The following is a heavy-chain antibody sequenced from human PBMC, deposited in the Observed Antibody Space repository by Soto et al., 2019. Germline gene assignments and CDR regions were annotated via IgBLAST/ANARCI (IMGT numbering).Heavy chain of an antibody. J-gene: IGHJ6*02. CDR2: IYYSGST. D-gene: IGHD3-3*01. CDR1: GGSISSYY. V-gene: IGHV4-59*12. CDR3: ARDFRFRYYYYGMDV. Sequence: SETLSLTCTVSGGSISSYYWSWIRQPPGKGLEWIGYIYYSGSTNYNPSLKSRVTISVDTSKNQFSLKLSSVTAADTAVYYCARDFRFRYYYYGMDVWGQGTTVTVSS.